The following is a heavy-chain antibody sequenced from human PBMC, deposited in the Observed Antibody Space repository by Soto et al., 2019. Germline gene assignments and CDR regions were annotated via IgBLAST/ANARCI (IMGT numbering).Heavy chain of an antibody. CDR1: GYTLTSYY. J-gene: IGHJ6*02. V-gene: IGHV1-46*01. CDR3: ARGVSTTRYYYYYGMDV. CDR2: INPSGGIT. D-gene: IGHD2-2*01. Sequence: ASVKVSCKASGYTLTSYYLHWVRQAPGQGPEWMGIINPSGGITNDAQKFQDRVTMTSDTSTSTVYMELSSLRSEDTAVYYCARGVSTTRYYYYYGMDVWGQGTTVTVSS.